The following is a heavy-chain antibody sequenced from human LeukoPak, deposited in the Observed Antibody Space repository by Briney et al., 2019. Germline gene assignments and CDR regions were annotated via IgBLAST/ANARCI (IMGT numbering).Heavy chain of an antibody. D-gene: IGHD1-14*01. CDR3: ARDTGDNHYYYCGLDV. J-gene: IGHJ6*04. Sequence: SETLSLTCTVSGGSLSSYYWSWIRQPPGKGLELIGYIYYTGNTNYNPSLESRVTISLHTSNNQFSLKLRSVTPADTATYYCARDTGDNHYYYCGLDVWGTGTTVIVSS. V-gene: IGHV4-59*01. CDR2: IYYTGNT. CDR1: GGSLSSYY.